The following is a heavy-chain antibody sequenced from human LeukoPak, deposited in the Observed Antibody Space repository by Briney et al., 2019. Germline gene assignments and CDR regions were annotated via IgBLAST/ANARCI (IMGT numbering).Heavy chain of an antibody. CDR1: GFTFSSYG. CDR3: PRNRTHCYGRPYFFDY. J-gene: IGHJ4*02. CDR2: ISFDGSIE. Sequence: GKSLRLSCAASGFTFSSYGMNWVRQTPGKGLEWVALISFDGSIEYYADSVKGRFTISRDNSKNTLFLQMNSLRREHRAVYSFPRNRTHCYGRPYFFDYWGQGTLVTVSS. V-gene: IGHV3-30*03. D-gene: IGHD2-15*01.